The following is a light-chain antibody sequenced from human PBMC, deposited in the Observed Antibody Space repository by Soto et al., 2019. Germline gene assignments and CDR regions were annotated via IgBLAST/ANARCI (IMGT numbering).Light chain of an antibody. CDR1: QTISDW. J-gene: IGKJ1*01. V-gene: IGKV1-5*03. CDR2: KAS. CDR3: LLDYAYFWA. Sequence: DIQMTQSPSTLSASIGARVTITCRASQTISDWLAWHQQKPGKAPKLLIYKASSLESGVPSRFSGSGSGTDFTLTISSLQPEDFATYYCLLDYAYFWAFGQGTKVDIK.